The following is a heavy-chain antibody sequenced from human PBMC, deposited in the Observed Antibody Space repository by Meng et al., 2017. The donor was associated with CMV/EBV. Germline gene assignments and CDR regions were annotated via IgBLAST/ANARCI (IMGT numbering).Heavy chain of an antibody. J-gene: IGHJ3*02. CDR1: GYTFTGYY. Sequence: ASVKVSCKASGYTFTGYYMHWVRQAPGQGLEWMGWINPNSGGTNYAQKFQGRVTMTRDTSISTAYMELSRLRSDDTAVYYCATLHVVPAAIRFYIWGQGTMVTVSS. CDR2: INPNSGGT. D-gene: IGHD2-2*02. CDR3: ATLHVVPAAIRFYI. V-gene: IGHV1-2*02.